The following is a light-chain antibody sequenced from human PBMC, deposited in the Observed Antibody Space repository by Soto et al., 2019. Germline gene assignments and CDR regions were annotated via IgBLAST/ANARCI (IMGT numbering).Light chain of an antibody. V-gene: IGKV3-11*02. CDR3: RQRSTWPPLS. J-gene: IGKJ4*01. CDR2: DSS. CDR1: QSVGSY. Sequence: EIVVTQSPATLSLSPGERATLSCRTSQSVGSYLAWYQKKPGKAPRLLIYDSSNRATGIPARFSGSGSGRDFTLTISSLEPDDFAVYYCRQRSTWPPLSFGGGTQVEIK.